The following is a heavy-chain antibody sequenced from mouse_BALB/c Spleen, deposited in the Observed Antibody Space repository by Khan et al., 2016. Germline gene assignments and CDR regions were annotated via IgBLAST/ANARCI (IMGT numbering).Heavy chain of an antibody. CDR3: SRLHYYGYMNY. J-gene: IGHJ2*01. Sequence: EVKLLESGGGLVQPGGSLKLSCAASGFDFSRYWMSWVRQAPGKGLEWLGEINPDSSTINYTPSLKDKFIISRDNAKNTLYLQMSKVRSEDTALYFWSRLHYYGYMNYWGQGTTLAVSA. V-gene: IGHV4-1*02. D-gene: IGHD1-2*01. CDR1: GFDFSRYW. CDR2: INPDSSTI.